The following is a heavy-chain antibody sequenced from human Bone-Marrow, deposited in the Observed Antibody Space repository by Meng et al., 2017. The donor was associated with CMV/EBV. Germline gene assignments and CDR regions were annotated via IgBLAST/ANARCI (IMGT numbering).Heavy chain of an antibody. CDR3: ARGGGTTEY. D-gene: IGHD1-7*01. J-gene: IGHJ4*02. V-gene: IGHV3-21*01. CDR2: ISSSSSYI. CDR1: GFTFSSYS. Sequence: GESLKISCAAPGFTFSSYSMNWVRQAPGKGLEWVSSISSSSSYIYYADSVKGRFTISRDNAKNSLYLQMNSLRAEDTAVYYCARGGGTTEYWGQGTLVTVSS.